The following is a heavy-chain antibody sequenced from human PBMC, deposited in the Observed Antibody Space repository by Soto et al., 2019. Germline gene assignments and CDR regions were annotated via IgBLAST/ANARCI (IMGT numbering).Heavy chain of an antibody. CDR3: ARTTGRSADDAFDI. Sequence: ASVKVSCKAFGYTSTTYGMHWVRQAAGQSLEWMGWINAGNGNTKYSQKFQGRVTITRDTSASTAYMELSSLRSEDTAVYFCARTTGRSADDAFDIWGQGTMVTVSS. CDR1: GYTSTTYG. J-gene: IGHJ3*02. D-gene: IGHD3-3*01. V-gene: IGHV1-3*01. CDR2: INAGNGNT.